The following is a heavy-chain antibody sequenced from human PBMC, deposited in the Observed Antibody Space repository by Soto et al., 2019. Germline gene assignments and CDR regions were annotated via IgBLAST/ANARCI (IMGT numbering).Heavy chain of an antibody. J-gene: IGHJ4*02. CDR3: ARDAGTRDRPLIVVVPAANDY. V-gene: IGHV3-21*01. CDR1: GFTFSSYS. Sequence: GGSLRLSCAASGFTFSSYSMNWVRQAPGKGLEWVSSISSSSSYIYYADSVKGRFTISRDNAKNSLYLQMNSLRAEDTAVYYCARDAGTRDRPLIVVVPAANDYWGQGTLVTVSS. CDR2: ISSSSSYI. D-gene: IGHD2-2*01.